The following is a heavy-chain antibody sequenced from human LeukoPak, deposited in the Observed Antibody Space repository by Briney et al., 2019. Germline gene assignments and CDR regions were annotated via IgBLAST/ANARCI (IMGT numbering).Heavy chain of an antibody. Sequence: EASVKVSCKASGYTFTGYYMHWVRQAPGQGLEWMGWMNPNSGNTGYAQKFQGRVTMTRNTSISTAYMELSSLRSDDTAVYYCARAYDSSGLWGQGTLVTVSS. D-gene: IGHD3-22*01. CDR1: GYTFTGYY. CDR3: ARAYDSSGL. V-gene: IGHV1-8*02. J-gene: IGHJ4*02. CDR2: MNPNSGNT.